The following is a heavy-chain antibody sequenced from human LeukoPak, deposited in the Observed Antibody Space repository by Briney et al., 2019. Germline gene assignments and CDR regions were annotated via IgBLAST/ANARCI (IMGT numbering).Heavy chain of an antibody. CDR2: ISYDGGKK. D-gene: IGHD5-12*01. V-gene: IGHV3-30-3*01. J-gene: IGHJ4*02. CDR1: GFTFNTNT. Sequence: GGSLRLSCAASGFTFNTNTMHWVRQAPGKGLEWVAVISYDGGKKFNTDSVQGRFTISRDNTKNTIYLQMNSLTVADTAVYYCASRGIVASPVYFFDYWGQGILVTV. CDR3: ASRGIVASPVYFFDY.